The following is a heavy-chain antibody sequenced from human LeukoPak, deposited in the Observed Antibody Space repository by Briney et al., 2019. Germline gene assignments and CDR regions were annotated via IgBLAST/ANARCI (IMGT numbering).Heavy chain of an antibody. CDR3: VSRGAAGPIDY. CDR2: IIPIFDTA. D-gene: IGHD3-10*01. V-gene: IGHV1-69*01. CDR1: GGTFSSYA. Sequence: SVKVSCKASGGTFSSYAISWVRQAPGQGLEWMGGIIPIFDTANYAQKFQGRVTITADESTSTAYMELSSLRSEDTAVYYCVSRGAAGPIDYWGQGTLVTVSS. J-gene: IGHJ4*02.